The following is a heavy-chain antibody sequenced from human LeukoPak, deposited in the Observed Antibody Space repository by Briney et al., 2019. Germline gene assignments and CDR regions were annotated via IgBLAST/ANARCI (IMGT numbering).Heavy chain of an antibody. J-gene: IGHJ4*02. V-gene: IGHV3-7*01. CDR2: IKQDESEK. CDR1: GFTFSGYA. CDR3: ARALDSSSSRYQAFEE. D-gene: IGHD2-2*01. Sequence: GGSLRLSCAASGFTFSGYAMSWVRQAPGKGLEWVANIKQDESEKYYVDSVKGRFTISRDNAKSSMYLQMNSLRAEDTAVYYCARALDSSSSRYQAFEEWGQGTLVTVSS.